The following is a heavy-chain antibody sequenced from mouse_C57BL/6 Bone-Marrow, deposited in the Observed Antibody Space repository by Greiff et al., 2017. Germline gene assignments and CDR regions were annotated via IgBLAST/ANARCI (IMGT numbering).Heavy chain of an antibody. Sequence: VQLQQSGPELVKPGASVKISCKASGYTFTDYYMNWVKQSHGKSLEWIGDINPNNGGTSYNQKFKGKATLTVDTSSSTAYMELRSLTSEDTAVYYCARRYYYGSSYAMDYWGQGTSVTVSS. CDR1: GYTFTDYY. CDR2: INPNNGGT. J-gene: IGHJ4*01. CDR3: ARRYYYGSSYAMDY. D-gene: IGHD1-1*01. V-gene: IGHV1-26*01.